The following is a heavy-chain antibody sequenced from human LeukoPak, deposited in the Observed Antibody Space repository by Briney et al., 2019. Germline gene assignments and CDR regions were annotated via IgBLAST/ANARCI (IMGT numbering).Heavy chain of an antibody. V-gene: IGHV3-74*01. J-gene: IGHJ6*02. CDR3: AREPGELWPLYYYYGMDV. D-gene: IGHD5-18*01. Sequence: GGSLRLSCAASGNYWMHWVRQAPGKGLVWVSHINSDGSWTSYADSVKGRFTISKDNAKNTVYLQMNSLRAEDTAVYYCAREPGELWPLYYYYGMDVWGQGTTVTVSS. CDR2: INSDGSWT. CDR1: GNYW.